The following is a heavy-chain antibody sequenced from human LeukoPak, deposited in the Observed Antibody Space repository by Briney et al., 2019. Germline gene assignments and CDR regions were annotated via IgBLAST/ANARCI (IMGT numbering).Heavy chain of an antibody. CDR1: GYTFTSYD. CDR2: MNPNSGNT. J-gene: IGHJ4*02. CDR3: ARDQQWLDPARHDFDY. D-gene: IGHD6-19*01. V-gene: IGHV1-8*01. Sequence: GASVKVSCKASGYTFTSYDINWVRQATGQGLEWMGWMNPNSGNTGYAQKFQGRVTMTRNTSISTAYMELSSLRSEDTAVYYCARDQQWLDPARHDFDYWGQGTLVTVSS.